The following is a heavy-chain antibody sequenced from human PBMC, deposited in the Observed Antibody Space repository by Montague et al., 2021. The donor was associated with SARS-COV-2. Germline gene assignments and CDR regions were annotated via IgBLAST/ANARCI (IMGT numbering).Heavy chain of an antibody. CDR2: MFTSGST. CDR3: AREGGTMTFDY. Sequence: TLSLTCTVSGASISNLTYSWSWIRQPAGKELEWIGRMFTSGSTSYNPSLKSRVTISVDTSKNQFSLRLNSVTAADTAVYYCAREGGTMTFDYWGQGTLVTVSS. J-gene: IGHJ4*02. D-gene: IGHD1-7*01. CDR1: GASISNLTYS. V-gene: IGHV4-61*02.